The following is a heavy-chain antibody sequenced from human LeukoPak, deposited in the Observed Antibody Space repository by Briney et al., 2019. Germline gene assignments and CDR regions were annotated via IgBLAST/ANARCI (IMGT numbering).Heavy chain of an antibody. D-gene: IGHD4-23*01. Sequence: GGSLRLSCAASGFTFDDYTMHWVRQAPGKGLEWVSLISWDGGSTYYADSVKGRFTISRDNSKNSLYLQMNSLRTEDTALYYCAKDISGGPDHYYYYYGMDVWGQGTTVTVSS. CDR2: ISWDGGST. CDR1: GFTFDDYT. CDR3: AKDISGGPDHYYYYYGMDV. V-gene: IGHV3-43*01. J-gene: IGHJ6*02.